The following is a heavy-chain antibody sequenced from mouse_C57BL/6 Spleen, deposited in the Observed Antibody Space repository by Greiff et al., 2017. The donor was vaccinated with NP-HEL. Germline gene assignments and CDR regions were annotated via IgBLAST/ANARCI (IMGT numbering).Heavy chain of an antibody. CDR2: INPSTGGT. V-gene: IGHV1-42*01. CDR1: GYSFTGYY. Sequence: VQLQQSGPELVKPGASVKISCKASGYSFTGYYMNWVKQSPEKSLEWIGEINPSTGGTTYNQKFKAKATLTVDKYSSTAYMQLKRLTSEDSAVYYCARDYGSSGDYFDYWGQGTTLTVAS. D-gene: IGHD1-1*01. J-gene: IGHJ2*01. CDR3: ARDYGSSGDYFDY.